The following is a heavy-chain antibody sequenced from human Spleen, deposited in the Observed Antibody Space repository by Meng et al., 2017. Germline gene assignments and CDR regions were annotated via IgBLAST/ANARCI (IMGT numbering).Heavy chain of an antibody. V-gene: IGHV3-23*01. CDR1: GFTFNNYA. D-gene: IGHD3-10*01. J-gene: IGHJ4*02. Sequence: GESLKISCAASGFTFNNYAMSWVRQAPGKGLEWVSGISGSGVFPHYAASVKGRFTISRDNSKNTLYLQVNSLRAEDTALYYCAKYSYGLGDYFDYWGQGALVTFSS. CDR3: AKYSYGLGDYFDY. CDR2: ISGSGVFP.